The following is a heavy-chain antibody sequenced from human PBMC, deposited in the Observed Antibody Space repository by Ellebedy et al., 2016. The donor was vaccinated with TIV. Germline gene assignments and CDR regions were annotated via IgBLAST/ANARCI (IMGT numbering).Heavy chain of an antibody. D-gene: IGHD6-13*01. Sequence: ASVKVSCKASGYTFTGYYMHWVRQAPGQGLEWMGGIIPIFGTANYAQKFQGRVTITADESTSTAYMELSSLRSDDTAVYYCARTESMIAAAHFDYWGQGTLVTVSS. V-gene: IGHV1-69*13. CDR1: GYTFTGYY. J-gene: IGHJ4*02. CDR2: IIPIFGTA. CDR3: ARTESMIAAAHFDY.